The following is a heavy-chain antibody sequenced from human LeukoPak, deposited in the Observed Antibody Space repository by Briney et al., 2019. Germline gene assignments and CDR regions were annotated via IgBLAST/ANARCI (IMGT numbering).Heavy chain of an antibody. V-gene: IGHV1-18*04. CDR2: ISAYNGNT. Sequence: ASVKVSCKASGYTFTSYYMHWVRQAPGQGLEWMGWISAYNGNTNYAQKLQGRVTMTTDTSTSTAYMELRSLRSDDTAVYYCAKARTPYYYDADDAFDIWGQGTMVTVSS. J-gene: IGHJ3*02. D-gene: IGHD3-22*01. CDR3: AKARTPYYYDADDAFDI. CDR1: GYTFTSYY.